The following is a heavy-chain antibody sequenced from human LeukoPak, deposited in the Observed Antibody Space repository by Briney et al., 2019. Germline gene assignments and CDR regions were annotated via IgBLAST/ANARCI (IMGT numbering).Heavy chain of an antibody. J-gene: IGHJ4*02. CDR3: ARAVSGRFDY. Sequence: SETLSLTCTVSGGSMSPYHWGWIRQPPGKGLEWTGYIYYSGSTNYNPSLKSRVTITVDTSKNQFSLKLSTVTAADTAIYYCARAVSGRFDYWGQGTLVTVSS. V-gene: IGHV4-59*08. CDR2: IYYSGST. D-gene: IGHD6-19*01. CDR1: GGSMSPYH.